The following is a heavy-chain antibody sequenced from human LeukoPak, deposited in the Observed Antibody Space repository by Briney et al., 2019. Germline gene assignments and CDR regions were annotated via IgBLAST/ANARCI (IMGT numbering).Heavy chain of an antibody. J-gene: IGHJ4*02. CDR2: GFYSGSA. CDR3: ARLRGAMTPVTSDFDY. D-gene: IGHD4-17*01. V-gene: IGHV4-39*01. Sequence: TSETLSLTSSVSGGSISGSSYYWAWIRQPPGKGLEWIGSGFYSGSAYYNPSLKSRLTIFVDTSKNQFSLDLSSVTAADTAVYYCARLRGAMTPVTSDFDYGGQGILVTVSS. CDR1: GGSISGSSYY.